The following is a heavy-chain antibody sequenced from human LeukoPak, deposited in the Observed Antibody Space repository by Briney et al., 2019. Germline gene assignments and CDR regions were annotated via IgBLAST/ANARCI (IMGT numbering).Heavy chain of an antibody. CDR1: GFTFSSYA. J-gene: IGHJ4*02. CDR3: ARMYYYDSSGYYNDY. D-gene: IGHD3-22*01. Sequence: GGSLRLSCAASGFTFSSYAMSWVRQAPGKGLEWVSVISGSGGSTYYADSVKGRFTISRDNSKNTLYLQMNSLRAEDTAVYYCARMYYYDSSGYYNDYWGQGTLVTVSS. CDR2: ISGSGGST. V-gene: IGHV3-23*01.